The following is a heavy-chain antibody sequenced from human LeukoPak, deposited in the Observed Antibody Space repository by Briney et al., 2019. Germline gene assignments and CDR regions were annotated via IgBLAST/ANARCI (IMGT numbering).Heavy chain of an antibody. V-gene: IGHV4-30-2*01. CDR2: IYHSGST. Sequence: SETLSLTCAVSGGSISSGGYSWSWIRQPPGKGLEWIGYIYHSGSTYYNPSLKSRVTISVDRSKNQFSLKLSSVTAADTAVYYCARTRAYYYDSSPPGYFDLWGRGTLVTVSS. CDR1: GGSISSGGYS. D-gene: IGHD3-22*01. J-gene: IGHJ2*01. CDR3: ARTRAYYYDSSPPGYFDL.